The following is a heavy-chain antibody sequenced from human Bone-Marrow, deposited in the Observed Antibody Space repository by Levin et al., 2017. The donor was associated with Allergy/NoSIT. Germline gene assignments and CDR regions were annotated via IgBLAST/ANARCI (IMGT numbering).Heavy chain of an antibody. CDR2: INQDGSLK. Sequence: LSLTCAASGFTFSAVWMSWVRQSPGRGLEWVANINQDGSLKYYVDSMRGRFAISRDNARSAVYLQMNDVRADDTAVYYCAMVNFNPVPHDYWGQGSLVTVSS. D-gene: IGHD3-3*01. J-gene: IGHJ4*02. CDR1: GFTFSAVW. CDR3: AMVNFNPVPHDY. V-gene: IGHV3-7*04.